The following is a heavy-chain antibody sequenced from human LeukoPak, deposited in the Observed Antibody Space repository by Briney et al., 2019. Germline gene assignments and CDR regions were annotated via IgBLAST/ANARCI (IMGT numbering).Heavy chain of an antibody. J-gene: IGHJ3*02. Sequence: PGGSLRLSCVASGFTFSSYAMSWVRQAPGKGLEWVSAISGSGGSTYYADSVKGRFTISRDNSKNTLYLQMSSLRAEDTAVYYCAKGLLDDSSGYYYMPEGAFDIWGQGTMVTVSS. V-gene: IGHV3-23*01. CDR3: AKGLLDDSSGYYYMPEGAFDI. D-gene: IGHD3-22*01. CDR1: GFTFSSYA. CDR2: ISGSGGST.